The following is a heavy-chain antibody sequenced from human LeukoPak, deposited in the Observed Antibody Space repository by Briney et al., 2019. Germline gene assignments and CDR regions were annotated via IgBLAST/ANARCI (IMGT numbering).Heavy chain of an antibody. J-gene: IGHJ6*02. CDR3: ARDSSRMVPDYYYGMDV. D-gene: IGHD3-10*01. CDR1: GFTFSSYG. CDR2: IWYDGSNK. Sequence: GSLRLSCAASGFTFSSYGMHWVRQAPGKGLEWVAVIWYDGSNKYYADSVEGRFTISRDNSKNTLYLQMNSLRAEDTAVYYCARDSSRMVPDYYYGMDVWGQGTTVTVSS. V-gene: IGHV3-33*01.